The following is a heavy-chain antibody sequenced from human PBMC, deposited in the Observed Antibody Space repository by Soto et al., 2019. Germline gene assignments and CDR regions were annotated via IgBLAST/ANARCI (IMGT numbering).Heavy chain of an antibody. CDR1: GFTFSSFA. D-gene: IGHD3-3*01. J-gene: IGHJ4*02. CDR3: AKPAHARLEWAAYSYFDY. V-gene: IGHV3-23*01. Sequence: EVQLLESGGTLEQPGGSLRLSCGASGFTFSSFAMNWVRQAPGKGLEWVSSISGSDGSTHYADSVKGRFTISRDNSENTLYLKMNSLTAEDTATYYGAKPAHARLEWAAYSYFDYWGQGIMVTVSS. CDR2: ISGSDGST.